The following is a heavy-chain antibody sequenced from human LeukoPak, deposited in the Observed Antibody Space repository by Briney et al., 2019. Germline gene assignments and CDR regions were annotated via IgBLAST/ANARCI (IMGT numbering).Heavy chain of an antibody. Sequence: GGSLRLSCAASGFTVSSNYMSWVRQAPGKGLEWVGRIKSKTDGGTTDYAAPVKGRFTISRDDSKNTLYLQMNSLKTEDTAVYYCATDYYGSGSYYNYWGQGTLVTVSS. CDR2: IKSKTDGGTT. CDR3: ATDYYGSGSYYNY. J-gene: IGHJ4*02. CDR1: GFTVSSNY. V-gene: IGHV3-15*01. D-gene: IGHD3-10*01.